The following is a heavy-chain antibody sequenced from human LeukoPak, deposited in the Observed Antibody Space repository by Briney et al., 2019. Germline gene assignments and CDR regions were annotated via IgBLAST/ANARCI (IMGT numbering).Heavy chain of an antibody. CDR1: GFTFSNYW. CDR2: IKQDGSEN. V-gene: IGHV3-7*01. J-gene: IGHJ4*02. D-gene: IGHD5-12*01. Sequence: GGSLRLSCAASGFTFSNYWMNWVRQAPGKGLEWVANIKQDGSENYYVDSVKGRFTISRDNAKNSLYLQMNSLRAEDTAVYYCARGGYLTVNIDSHDYWGQGTLVTVSS. CDR3: ARGGYLTVNIDSHDY.